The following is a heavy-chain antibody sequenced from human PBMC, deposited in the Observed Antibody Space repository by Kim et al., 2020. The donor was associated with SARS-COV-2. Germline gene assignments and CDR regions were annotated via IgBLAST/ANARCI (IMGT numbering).Heavy chain of an antibody. CDR1: GGSISSYY. D-gene: IGHD3-3*01. J-gene: IGHJ3*02. V-gene: IGHV4-59*08. CDR3: ARVHRSTIFGVGIIDDFEI. CDR2: IYSSGST. Sequence: SETLSLTCTVSGGSISSYYWSWIRQPPGKGLEWIGYIYSSGSTNYNSSLKSRVTISVDTSKNQFSLKLSSVTAADTAVYYCARVHRSTIFGVGIIDDFEIWGQGTMGTVSP.